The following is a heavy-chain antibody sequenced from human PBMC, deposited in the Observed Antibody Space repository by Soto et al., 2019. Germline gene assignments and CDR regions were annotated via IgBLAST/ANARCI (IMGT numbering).Heavy chain of an antibody. D-gene: IGHD2-21*02. V-gene: IGHV3-23*01. J-gene: IGHJ6*02. CDR2: ISGSGGST. Sequence: HPGGSLRLSCAASGFTFSSYAMSWVRQAPGKGLEWVSAISGSGGSTYYADSVKGRFTISRDNSKNTLYLQMNSLRAEDTAVYYCAKEKSSAIRIVGHYYGMDVWGQGTTVTVSS. CDR1: GFTFSSYA. CDR3: AKEKSSAIRIVGHYYGMDV.